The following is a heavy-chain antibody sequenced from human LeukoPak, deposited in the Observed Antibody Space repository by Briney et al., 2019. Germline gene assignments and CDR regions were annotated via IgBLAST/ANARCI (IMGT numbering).Heavy chain of an antibody. CDR1: GYTFTSYG. CDR2: ISAYNGNT. V-gene: IGHV1-18*04. Sequence: ASVKVSCKASGYTFTSYGISWVRQAPGQGLEWMGWISAYNGNTNYAQKLRGRVTMTTDTSTCTAYMELRSLRSDDTAVYYCAREVAGTLDNWFDPWGQGTLVTVSS. J-gene: IGHJ5*02. D-gene: IGHD6-19*01. CDR3: AREVAGTLDNWFDP.